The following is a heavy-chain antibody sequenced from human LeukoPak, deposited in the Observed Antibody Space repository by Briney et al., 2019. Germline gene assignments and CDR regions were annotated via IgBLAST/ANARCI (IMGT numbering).Heavy chain of an antibody. V-gene: IGHV4-59*01. Sequence: NTSETLSLTCTVSIVSITSNYWSWIRQPPGKGLEWVGHIYYNGSTNYNPSLKSRVTMSVDTSKNQFSLKLSSVTAADTAVYYCARSLQGGYDSSGYYYEYYFGMDVWGQGTTVTVSS. J-gene: IGHJ6*02. CDR3: ARSLQGGYDSSGYYYEYYFGMDV. CDR2: IYYNGST. CDR1: IVSITSNY. D-gene: IGHD3-22*01.